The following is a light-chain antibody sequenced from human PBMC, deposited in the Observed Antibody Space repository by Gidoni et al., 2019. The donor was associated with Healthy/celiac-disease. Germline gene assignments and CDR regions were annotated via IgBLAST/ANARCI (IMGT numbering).Light chain of an antibody. V-gene: IGLV3-19*01. Sequence: SSELTQAPAVSVAFGQTVRITCQGDSLRSYYASWYQQKPGQAPVLVIYGKNNRPSGIPDRFSGSSSGNTAYLTITGAKAEDEADYYCNSRDSSGNHRNVVFGGGTKLTVL. J-gene: IGLJ2*01. CDR3: NSRDSSGNHRNVV. CDR2: GKN. CDR1: SLRSYY.